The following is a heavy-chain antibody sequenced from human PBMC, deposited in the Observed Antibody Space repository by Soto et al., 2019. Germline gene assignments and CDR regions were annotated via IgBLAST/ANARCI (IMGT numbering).Heavy chain of an antibody. D-gene: IGHD3-3*01. V-gene: IGHV1-8*01. CDR3: ARRITIFGVVPC. J-gene: IGHJ4*02. CDR2: MNPNSGNT. Sequence: QVQLVQSGAEVKKPGASVKVSCKASGYTFTSYDINWVRQATGQGLEWMGWMNPNSGNTGYAQKLQGRVTMTSNTSISTAYMELISLRSDDAAVYYCARRITIFGVVPCWGQGTLVTVSS. CDR1: GYTFTSYD.